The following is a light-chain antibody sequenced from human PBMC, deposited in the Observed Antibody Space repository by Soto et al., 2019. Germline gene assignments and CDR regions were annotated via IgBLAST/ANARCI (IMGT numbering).Light chain of an antibody. CDR1: QSISTN. CDR3: HQYNNWPPYT. J-gene: IGKJ2*01. V-gene: IGKV3-15*01. CDR2: GSS. Sequence: EIVMTQSPATLSVFPGERATLSCRASQSISTNLAWYHLKPGQAPRLLIYGSSARATGIPAKFTGSGSGTEFPLTISSLQSADFAVYYCHQYNNWPPYTFGQGTKLEIK.